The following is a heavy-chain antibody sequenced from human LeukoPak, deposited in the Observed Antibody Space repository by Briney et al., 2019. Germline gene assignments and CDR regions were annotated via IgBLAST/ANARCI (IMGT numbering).Heavy chain of an antibody. V-gene: IGHV3-23*01. J-gene: IGHJ4*02. Sequence: PGGSLRLSCVVSGITLSNYGMSWVRQAPGKGLEWVSGISERGGSTNYADSVKGRFIISRDTSKNTVYLQMNSLRVEDTAVYFCAKRGIVIRAVIIIGFQKEAYYFGYWGQGILVTVSS. CDR3: AKRGIVIRAVIIIGFQKEAYYFGY. D-gene: IGHD3-10*01. CDR2: ISERGGST. CDR1: GITLSNYG.